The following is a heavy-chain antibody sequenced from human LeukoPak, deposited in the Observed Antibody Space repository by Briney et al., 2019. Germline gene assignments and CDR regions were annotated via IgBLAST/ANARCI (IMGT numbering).Heavy chain of an antibody. CDR3: ARDFYYGSGSYFDY. CDR2: INPNSGGT. D-gene: IGHD3-10*01. CDR1: GYTFTGYY. Sequence: ASVKVSXKASGYTFTGYYMHWVRQAPGQGLEWMGWINPNSGGTNYAQKFQGRVTMTRDTSISTAYMELSRLRSDDTAVYYCARDFYYGSGSYFDYWGQGTLVTVSS. V-gene: IGHV1-2*02. J-gene: IGHJ4*02.